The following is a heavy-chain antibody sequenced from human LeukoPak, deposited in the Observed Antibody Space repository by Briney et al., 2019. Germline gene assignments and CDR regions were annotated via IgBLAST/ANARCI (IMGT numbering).Heavy chain of an antibody. CDR3: ARGLVMGRAGPLGRGWFDP. V-gene: IGHV1-8*03. Sequence: ASVKVSCKASGYTFTSYDINWVRQATGQGLEWMGWMNPNSGNTGYAQKFQGRVTITRNTSISTAYMELSRLRSEDTAVYYCARGLVMGRAGPLGRGWFDPWGQGTLVTVSS. D-gene: IGHD3-10*01. CDR2: MNPNSGNT. CDR1: GYTFTSYD. J-gene: IGHJ5*02.